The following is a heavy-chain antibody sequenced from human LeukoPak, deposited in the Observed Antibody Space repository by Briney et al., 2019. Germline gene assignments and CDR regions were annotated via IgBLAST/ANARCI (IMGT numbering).Heavy chain of an antibody. D-gene: IGHD3-10*01. CDR1: GGSFSGYY. CDR2: INHSGST. CDR3: AGGGRVRFGT. V-gene: IGHV4-34*01. Sequence: SETLSLTCAVYGGSFSGYYWSWIRQPPGKGLEWIGEINHSGSTNYNPSLKSRVTISVDTSKNQFSLKLSSVTAADTAVYYCAGGGRVRFGTWGQGTLVTVSS. J-gene: IGHJ5*02.